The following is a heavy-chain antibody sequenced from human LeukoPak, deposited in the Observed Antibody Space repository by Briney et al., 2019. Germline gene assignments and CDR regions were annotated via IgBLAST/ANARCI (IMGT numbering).Heavy chain of an antibody. CDR3: ARGAPYNAFGLDAFHI. CDR1: GFTFSSYW. V-gene: IGHV3-7*04. J-gene: IGHJ3*02. D-gene: IGHD3-16*01. Sequence: GGSLRLSCAASGFTFSSYWMSWVRQAPGKGLEWVANIKQDGSEKYYVDSVKGRFTISRDNSKNTVYLQMNILRAEDTAVYYCARGAPYNAFGLDAFHIWGQGTMVTVSS. CDR2: IKQDGSEK.